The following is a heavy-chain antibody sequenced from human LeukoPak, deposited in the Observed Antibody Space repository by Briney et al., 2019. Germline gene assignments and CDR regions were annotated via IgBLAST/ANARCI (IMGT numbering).Heavy chain of an antibody. CDR2: INPSGGST. J-gene: IGHJ4*02. V-gene: IGHV1-46*01. D-gene: IGHD3-22*01. CDR3: AREGGEDYYDSSGSKNYFDY. CDR1: GYTFTSYY. Sequence: ASVKVSCKASGYTFTSYYMHWVRQAPGQGLEWMGIINPSGGSTSYAQKFQGRVTMTRDTSTSTVYMELSSPRSEDTAVYYCAREGGEDYYDSSGSKNYFDYWGQGTLVTVSS.